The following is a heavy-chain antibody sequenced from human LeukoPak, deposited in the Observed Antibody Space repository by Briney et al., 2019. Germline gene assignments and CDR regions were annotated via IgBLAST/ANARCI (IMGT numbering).Heavy chain of an antibody. CDR3: ASVGATTPPTFDY. V-gene: IGHV4-34*01. J-gene: IGHJ4*02. Sequence: SETLSLTCAVYGGSFSGYYWSWIRQPPGKGLEWIGEISHSGSTNYNPSLKSRVTISVDTSKNQFSLKLSSVTAADTAVYYCASVGATTPPTFDYWGQGTLVTVSP. CDR1: GGSFSGYY. D-gene: IGHD1-26*01. CDR2: ISHSGST.